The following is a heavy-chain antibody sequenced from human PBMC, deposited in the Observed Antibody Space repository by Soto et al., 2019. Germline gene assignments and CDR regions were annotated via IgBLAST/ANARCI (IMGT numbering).Heavy chain of an antibody. CDR1: GFTFGDYA. CDR3: TRERLYYDSSGYRPRPLLDAFDI. D-gene: IGHD3-22*01. V-gene: IGHV3-49*04. J-gene: IGHJ3*02. Sequence: GGSLRLSCTASGFTFGDYAMSWVRQAPGKGLEWVGFIRSKAYGGTTEYAASVKGRFTISRDDSKSIAYLQMNSLKTEDTAVYYCTRERLYYDSSGYRPRPLLDAFDIWGQGTMVTVSS. CDR2: IRSKAYGGTT.